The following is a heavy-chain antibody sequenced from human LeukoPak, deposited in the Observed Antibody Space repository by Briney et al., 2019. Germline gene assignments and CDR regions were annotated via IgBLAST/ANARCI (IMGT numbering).Heavy chain of an antibody. V-gene: IGHV3-74*01. J-gene: IGHJ3*02. CDR3: SRGGVYHGFDI. CDR2: INSDGSHA. Sequence: PGGSLRLSCAASGFTFSSYWMHWVRQAPGKGLVWVSRINSDGSHAIYADSVKGRFTFSRDNAKNTLYLQMGSLRAEDTGVYYCSRGGVYHGFDIWGQGTMVTVSP. CDR1: GFTFSSYW. D-gene: IGHD5/OR15-5a*01.